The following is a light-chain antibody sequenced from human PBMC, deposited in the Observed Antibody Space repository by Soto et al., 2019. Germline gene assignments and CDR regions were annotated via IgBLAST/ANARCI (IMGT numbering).Light chain of an antibody. J-gene: IGLJ1*01. CDR2: EVT. CDR3: CSDTGNDAYV. Sequence: QSVLPQPASVSGSPGQSITISCTGTSSDVGRYNFVSWYQQHPGKVPKLMIYEVTKRPSGVSNRFSGSKSGNTASLTISGLQAEDEADYYCCSDTGNDAYVFGPGTKVPVL. CDR1: SSDVGRYNF. V-gene: IGLV2-23*02.